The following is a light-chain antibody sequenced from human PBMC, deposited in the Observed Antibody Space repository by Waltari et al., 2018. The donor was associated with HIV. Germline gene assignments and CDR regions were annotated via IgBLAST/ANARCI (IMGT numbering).Light chain of an antibody. Sequence: DIQMTQSPSSLSASVGYRVTITCRASQSVDTFLNWYQQKPGKAPKLLIYGASTLQSGVPSRFSGSGSRTDFTLTISSLQPEDFATYYCQQSYNSPLTFGGGTKVEIK. J-gene: IGKJ4*01. CDR3: QQSYNSPLT. CDR1: QSVDTF. CDR2: GAS. V-gene: IGKV1-39*01.